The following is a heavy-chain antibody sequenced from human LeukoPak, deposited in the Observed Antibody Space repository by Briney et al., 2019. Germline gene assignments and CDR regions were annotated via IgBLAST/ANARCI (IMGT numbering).Heavy chain of an antibody. J-gene: IGHJ5*02. V-gene: IGHV3-21*01. D-gene: IGHD6-13*01. CDR2: ISLSSTYI. CDR3: ARDLSAVAAGSWFDP. CDR1: GFTFSTYS. Sequence: PGGSLRLSCAASGFTFSTYSMNWVRQAPGKGLEWVSSISLSSTYIFYADSVMGRFTVSRDNAKNSLYLQMNSLRAEDTAVYYCARDLSAVAAGSWFDPWGQGTLVTVSS.